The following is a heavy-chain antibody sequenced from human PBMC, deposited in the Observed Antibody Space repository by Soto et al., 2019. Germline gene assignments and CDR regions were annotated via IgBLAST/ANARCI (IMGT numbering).Heavy chain of an antibody. D-gene: IGHD2-15*01. CDR1: GGTFSSYT. J-gene: IGHJ6*02. CDR2: IIPILGIA. Sequence: QVQLVQSGAEVKKPGSSVKVSCKASGGTFSSYTISWVRQAPGQGLEWMGRIIPILGIANYAQKFQGRVTITADKSTXIAXRXLSSLRSEDTAVYYCAREDCSGGSCYPAYYYYGMDVWGQGTTVTVSS. CDR3: AREDCSGGSCYPAYYYYGMDV. V-gene: IGHV1-69*02.